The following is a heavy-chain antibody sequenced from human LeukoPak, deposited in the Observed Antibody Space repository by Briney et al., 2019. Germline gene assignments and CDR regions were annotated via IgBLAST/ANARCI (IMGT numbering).Heavy chain of an antibody. Sequence: PGGSLRLSCAASGFTFDDYAMHWVRHAPGKGLEWVSGISWNSGSIVYADSVKGRFTISRDNAKNSLYLQMNSLRAGDTALYYCAKDINYYGSGRNTHYYYYGMDVWGQGTTVTVSS. D-gene: IGHD3-10*01. CDR2: ISWNSGSI. CDR1: GFTFDDYA. CDR3: AKDINYYGSGRNTHYYYYGMDV. V-gene: IGHV3-9*01. J-gene: IGHJ6*02.